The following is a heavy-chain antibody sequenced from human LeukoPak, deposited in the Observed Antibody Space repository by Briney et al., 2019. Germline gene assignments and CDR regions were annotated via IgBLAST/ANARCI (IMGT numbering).Heavy chain of an antibody. Sequence: GGTLRLSCAASGFTFSSYEMHWVRQAPGKGLEWVSYISSSGSTIYYADSVKGRFTISRDNAKNSLYLQMNSLRAEDTAVYYCARDYGGSSPFDYWGQGTLVTVSS. V-gene: IGHV3-48*03. CDR2: ISSSGSTI. CDR3: ARDYGGSSPFDY. J-gene: IGHJ4*02. D-gene: IGHD4-23*01. CDR1: GFTFSSYE.